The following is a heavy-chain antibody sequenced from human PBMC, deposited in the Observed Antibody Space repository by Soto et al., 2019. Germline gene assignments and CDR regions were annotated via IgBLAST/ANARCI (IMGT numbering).Heavy chain of an antibody. CDR1: GGSISSSSYY. D-gene: IGHD3-10*01. CDR2: IYYSGST. CDR3: ARLLGGFGELYYYYGMDV. V-gene: IGHV4-39*01. J-gene: IGHJ6*02. Sequence: SETLSLTCTVSGGSISSSSYYWGWIRQPPGKGLEWIGSIYYSGSTYYNPSLKSRVTISVDTSKNQFSLKLSSVTAADTAVYYCARLLGGFGELYYYYGMDVWGQGTTVTVSS.